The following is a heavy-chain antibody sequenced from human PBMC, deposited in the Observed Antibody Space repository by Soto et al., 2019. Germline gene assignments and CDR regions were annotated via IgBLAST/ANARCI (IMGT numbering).Heavy chain of an antibody. CDR1: GYTFTNYG. Sequence: VKVSCKASGYTFTNYGMTWVRQSPVQGLAWMGWVSAYNRNTNYAQKFQDRVTMTTDTSTRTAYMELRSLRSDDTAVYYCAKTPHTDSSGYDPWFAPRGKGTLVAVSS. CDR2: VSAYNRNT. V-gene: IGHV1-18*01. CDR3: AKTPHTDSSGYDPWFAP. J-gene: IGHJ5*02. D-gene: IGHD3-22*01.